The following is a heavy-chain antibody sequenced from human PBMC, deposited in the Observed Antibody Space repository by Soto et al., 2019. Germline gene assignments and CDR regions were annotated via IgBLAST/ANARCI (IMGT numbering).Heavy chain of an antibody. D-gene: IGHD6-19*01. CDR3: ATPNSSGWYGWFDP. CDR1: GYTFTSYA. Sequence: QVQLVQSGAEVKKPGASVKVSCKASGYTFTSYAMHWVRQAPGQRLEWMGWINAGNGNTKYSQKFQGRVTITRDTSASTAYMERSSLRSEDTAVYYCATPNSSGWYGWFDPWGQGTRVTVSS. V-gene: IGHV1-3*01. CDR2: INAGNGNT. J-gene: IGHJ5*02.